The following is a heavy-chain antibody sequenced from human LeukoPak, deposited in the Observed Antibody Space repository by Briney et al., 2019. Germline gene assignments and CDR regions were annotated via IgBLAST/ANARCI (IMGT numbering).Heavy chain of an antibody. CDR2: IWYDGSNK. D-gene: IGHD3-22*01. V-gene: IGHV3-33*01. CDR3: ASLTYYYDSSGYGNFDY. CDR1: GFTFSSYG. Sequence: GGSLRLSCAASGFTFSSYGMHWVRQAPGKGLEWVAVIWYDGSNKYYADSVKGRFTISRDNSKNTLYLQMNSLRAEDTAVYYCASLTYYYDSSGYGNFDYWGQGTLVTVSS. J-gene: IGHJ4*02.